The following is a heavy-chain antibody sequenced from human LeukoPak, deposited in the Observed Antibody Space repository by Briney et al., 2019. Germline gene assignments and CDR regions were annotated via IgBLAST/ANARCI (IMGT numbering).Heavy chain of an antibody. J-gene: IGHJ4*02. CDR3: AGLVGRYSSGLYYYYFDY. V-gene: IGHV4-4*02. CDR2: MYLSGTT. Sequence: PSETLSLTCTVSGDSINSLDLWSWVRQPPGKGLEWNGEMYLSGTTHSNPSVKSRVTISIGKSKNQFFLNLSSVTAADTAVYYCAGLVGRYSSGLYYYYFDYWGQGTLVTVSS. CDR1: GDSINSLDL. D-gene: IGHD3-22*01.